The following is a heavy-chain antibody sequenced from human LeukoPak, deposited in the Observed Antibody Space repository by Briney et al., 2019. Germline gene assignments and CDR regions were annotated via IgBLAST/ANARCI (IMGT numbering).Heavy chain of an antibody. CDR1: GFTFDDYA. Sequence: GGSLRLSCVASGFTFDDYAMHWVRQIPGKGLEWVAGINWNSGKIGYADSVKDRFTISRDNAKNFLYLQMNSLRAEDTALYYCAKDRRPWGGLDYWGQGTLVTVSS. CDR2: INWNSGKI. J-gene: IGHJ4*02. CDR3: AKDRRPWGGLDY. V-gene: IGHV3-9*01. D-gene: IGHD3-16*01.